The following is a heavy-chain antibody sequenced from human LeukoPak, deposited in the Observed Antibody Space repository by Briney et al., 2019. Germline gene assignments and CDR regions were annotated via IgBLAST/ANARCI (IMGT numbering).Heavy chain of an antibody. V-gene: IGHV4-30-4*08. J-gene: IGHJ3*02. CDR2: IYYSGST. Sequence: PSETLSLTCTVSGGSISSGDHYWDWVRQHPGKGLEWIGSIYYSGSTNYNPSLKSRVNISIDTSRTQFSLKLSSVTAADTAMYYCARRGGGHAFDIWGQGTMVTVSS. D-gene: IGHD3-16*01. CDR3: ARRGGGHAFDI. CDR1: GGSISSGDHY.